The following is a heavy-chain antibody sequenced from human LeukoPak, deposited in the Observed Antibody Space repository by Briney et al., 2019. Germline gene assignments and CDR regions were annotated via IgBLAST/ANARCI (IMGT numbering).Heavy chain of an antibody. CDR2: INHSGST. D-gene: IGHD5-12*01. CDR3: ARGADSGYDPLDY. J-gene: IGHJ4*02. V-gene: IGHV4-34*01. Sequence: PSETLSLTCAVYGWSFIGYYWSWIRQPPGKGLDWIGEINHSGSTNYNPSLKSRVTISVDTPKNQFSLKLSSVTAADTAVYYCARGADSGYDPLDYWGQGTLVTVSS. CDR1: GWSFIGYY.